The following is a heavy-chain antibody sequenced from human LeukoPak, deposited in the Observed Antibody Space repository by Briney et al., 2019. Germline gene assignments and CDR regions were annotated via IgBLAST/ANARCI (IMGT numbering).Heavy chain of an antibody. D-gene: IGHD2-15*01. CDR1: GFTFRAYA. J-gene: IGHJ4*02. CDR2: ISNDGTIQ. CDR3: ARGYCSGGSCRYYFDY. Sequence: GGSLRLSCAASGFTFRAYAMHWVRQAPGKGLEWLAVISNDGTIQYYADSVKGRFTISRDNAKNTLYLQMNSLRAEDTAVYYCARGYCSGGSCRYYFDYWGQGTLVTVSS. V-gene: IGHV3-30*04.